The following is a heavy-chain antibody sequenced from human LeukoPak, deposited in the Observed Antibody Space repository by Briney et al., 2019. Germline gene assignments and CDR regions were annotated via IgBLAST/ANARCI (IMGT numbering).Heavy chain of an antibody. CDR1: GFTFSSYG. V-gene: IGHV3-33*06. CDR2: IWYDGSNK. CDR3: AKGAYCSSTSCYTGDAFDI. D-gene: IGHD2-2*02. Sequence: GRSLRLSCAASGFTFSSYGMHWVRQAPGKGLEWVAVIWYDGSNKYYADSVKGRFTISRDNSKNTLYLQMDSLRAEDTAVYYCAKGAYCSSTSCYTGDAFDIWGQGTMVTVSS. J-gene: IGHJ3*02.